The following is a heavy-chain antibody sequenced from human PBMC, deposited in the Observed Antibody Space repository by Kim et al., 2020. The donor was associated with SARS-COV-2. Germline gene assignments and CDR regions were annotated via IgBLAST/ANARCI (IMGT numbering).Heavy chain of an antibody. CDR1: GFTFRSYS. CDR3: ARARGYEPTSYFYGLDV. V-gene: IGHV3-48*01. J-gene: IGHJ6*01. D-gene: IGHD5-12*01. CDR2: INSRGSSI. Sequence: GGSLRLSCAASGFTFRSYSMMWVRQAPGKGLEWISYINSRGSSIFYAGSVEGRFTISRDNTEKSLYLQIDSPRAEDTAVYYCARARGYEPTSYFYGLDV.